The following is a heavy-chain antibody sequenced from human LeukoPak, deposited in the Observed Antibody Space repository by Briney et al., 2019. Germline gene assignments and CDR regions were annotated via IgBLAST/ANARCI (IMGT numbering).Heavy chain of an antibody. J-gene: IGHJ4*02. V-gene: IGHV6-1*01. CDR1: GDILSSNSAA. Sequence: SQTLSLTCAISGDILSSNSAAWNWIRQSPSRGLEWLGRTYYRYKLYNDYAVSVKSRLTINPDTSKTQFSLQLNSVTPEDTAVYYCARDHVGANDYWGQGTLVTVSS. CDR2: TYYRYKLYN. CDR3: ARDHVGANDY. D-gene: IGHD1-26*01.